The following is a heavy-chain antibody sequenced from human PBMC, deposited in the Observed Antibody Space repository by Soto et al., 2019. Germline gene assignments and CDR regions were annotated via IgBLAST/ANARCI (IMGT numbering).Heavy chain of an antibody. CDR1: GFTFSNYW. V-gene: IGHV3-74*03. Sequence: EVQLVEPGGILVQPGGSLRLSCAVSGFTFSNYWMHWVRQAPGKGLVWVSRINSDGTRTTYADSVKGRFTISRDNAKNTLYLQMNSLRAEDTAVYYCARDPAFGAYDYWGQGTLVSVSS. D-gene: IGHD2-2*01. CDR2: INSDGTRT. CDR3: ARDPAFGAYDY. J-gene: IGHJ4*02.